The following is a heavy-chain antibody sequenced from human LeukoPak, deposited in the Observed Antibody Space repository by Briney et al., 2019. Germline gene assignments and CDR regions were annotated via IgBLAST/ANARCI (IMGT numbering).Heavy chain of an antibody. CDR3: ARDYDSSGYYQFDP. CDR2: MNPNSGNT. CDR1: GYTFTSYD. Sequence: GASVKVSCKASGYTFTSYDINWVRQATRQGLEWMGWMNPNSGNTGYAQKFQGRVTITRNTSISTAYMELSSLRSEDTAVYYCARDYDSSGYYQFDPWGQGTLVTVSS. J-gene: IGHJ5*02. D-gene: IGHD3-22*01. V-gene: IGHV1-8*03.